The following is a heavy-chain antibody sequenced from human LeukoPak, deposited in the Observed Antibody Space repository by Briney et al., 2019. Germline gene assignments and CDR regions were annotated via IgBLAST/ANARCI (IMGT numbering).Heavy chain of an antibody. V-gene: IGHV4-34*01. CDR1: GGSFSGYY. J-gene: IGHJ5*02. D-gene: IGHD3-9*01. CDR2: INHSGST. CDR3: AREGYYDILTGHPGIDP. Sequence: SETLSLTCAVYGGSFSGYYWSWIRQPPGKGLEWIGEINHSGSTNYNPSLKSRVTISVDTSKNQFSLKLSSVTAADTAVYYCAREGYYDILTGHPGIDPWGQGTLVTVSS.